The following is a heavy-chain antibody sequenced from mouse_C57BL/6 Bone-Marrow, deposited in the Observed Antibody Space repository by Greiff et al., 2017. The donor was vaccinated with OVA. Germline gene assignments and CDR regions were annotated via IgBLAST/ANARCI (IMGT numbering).Heavy chain of an antibody. V-gene: IGHV5-16*01. J-gene: IGHJ2*01. CDR1: GFTFSDYY. D-gene: IGHD2-1*01. CDR3: ASLIYYGNYDDFYFDY. CDR2: INYDGSST. Sequence: EVMLVESEGGLVQPGSSLKLSCTASGFTFSDYYMAWVRQVPEKGLEWVANINYDGSSTYYLDSLKSRFIISRDNAKNILYLQMSSLKSEDTATYYCASLIYYGNYDDFYFDYWGQGTTLTVSS.